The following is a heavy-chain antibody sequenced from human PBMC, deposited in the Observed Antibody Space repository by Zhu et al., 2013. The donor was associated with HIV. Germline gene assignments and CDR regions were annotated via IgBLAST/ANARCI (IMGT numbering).Heavy chain of an antibody. J-gene: IGHJ3*01. V-gene: IGHV1-18*04. CDR2: VNPYNGVR. D-gene: IGHD2-21*02. CDR3: ARDRGGVLVVVMTASGADLTS. Sequence: QLVQSGLEVRKPGASVKISCKATGFIFTSVGYSWVRQAPGKGFEWIGWVNPYNGVRVPTQRLQDRLTLAADTSTNTVYMELKNLRPDDTAIYYCARDRGGVLVVVMTASGADLTSWGLGTMVTVS. CDR1: GFIFTSVG.